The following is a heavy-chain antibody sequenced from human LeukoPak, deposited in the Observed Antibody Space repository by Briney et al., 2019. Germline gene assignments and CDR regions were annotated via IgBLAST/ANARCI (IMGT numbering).Heavy chain of an antibody. V-gene: IGHV3-23*01. J-gene: IGHJ4*02. CDR3: AKDRAVAAAGTFDY. D-gene: IGHD6-13*01. Sequence: GGSLRLSCAASGVTFSRYAMTWVRQAPGKGLEWVSGISVGGSDTSYADSVKGRFTISRDNSKNTLYLQMNSLRAEDTAVYYCAKDRAVAAAGTFDYWGQGTLVTVSS. CDR1: GVTFSRYA. CDR2: ISVGGSDT.